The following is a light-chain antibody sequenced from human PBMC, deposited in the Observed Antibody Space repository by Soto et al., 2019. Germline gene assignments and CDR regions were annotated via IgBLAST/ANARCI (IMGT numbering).Light chain of an antibody. Sequence: DIQMTQSPSSVSASVGDRVTLTCRASQGIGDRLAWYQQKPGKVPQLLIYFASTLGSGVPSRFSGSGSGTDFILTINTLQADDFATYYCRHTYSFPRTFGQGTKVEIK. CDR1: QGIGDR. J-gene: IGKJ1*01. CDR2: FAS. CDR3: RHTYSFPRT. V-gene: IGKV1-12*01.